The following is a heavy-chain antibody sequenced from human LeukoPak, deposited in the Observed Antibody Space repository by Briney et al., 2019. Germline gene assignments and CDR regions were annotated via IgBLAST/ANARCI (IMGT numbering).Heavy chain of an antibody. CDR2: INHSGST. V-gene: IGHV4-34*01. CDR3: ARGGCTSTSCYGFDS. Sequence: SETLSLTCAVYGGSFSGYYWSWIRQPPGKGPEWIGEINHSGSTNYNPPLKSRVTISIDTSKNQFSLMLNSVTAADTAVYYCARGGCTSTSCYGFDSWGQGTLVTVSS. D-gene: IGHD2-2*01. CDR1: GGSFSGYY. J-gene: IGHJ4*02.